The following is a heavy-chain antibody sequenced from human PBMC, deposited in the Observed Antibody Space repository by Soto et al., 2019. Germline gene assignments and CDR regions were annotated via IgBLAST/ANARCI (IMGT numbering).Heavy chain of an antibody. Sequence: EVQLLESGGGLVQPGGSLRLSCAASGFTFSSYALTWVRQAPGKGLEWVSIISGSITSTYYADSVKGRFTISRDNSKNTLYLQMNSLRAEDTAVYYCARATNWRYFDYWGQGTLDTVSS. CDR1: GFTFSSYA. CDR2: ISGSITST. CDR3: ARATNWRYFDY. J-gene: IGHJ4*02. D-gene: IGHD1-1*01. V-gene: IGHV3-23*01.